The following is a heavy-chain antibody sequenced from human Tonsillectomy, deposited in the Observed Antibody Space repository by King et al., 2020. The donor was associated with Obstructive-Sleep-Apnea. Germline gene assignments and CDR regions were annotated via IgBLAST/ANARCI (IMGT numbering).Heavy chain of an antibody. J-gene: IGHJ4*02. CDR2: INPNSGGT. CDR3: ARDLLSSINMVRGVIGS. CDR1: GYTFTGYY. Sequence: QLVQSGAEVKKPGASVKVSCKASGYTFTGYYMHWVRQAPGQGLEWMGWINPNSGGTNYAQKFQGRVTMTRDTSISTAYMELSRLRSDDTAVYYCARDLLSSINMVRGVIGSWGQGTLVTVSS. D-gene: IGHD3-10*01. V-gene: IGHV1-2*02.